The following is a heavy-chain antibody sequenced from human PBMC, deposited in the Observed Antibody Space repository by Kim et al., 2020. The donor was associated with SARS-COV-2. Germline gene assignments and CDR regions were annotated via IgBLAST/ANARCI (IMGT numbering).Heavy chain of an antibody. CDR2: MNPNSGNT. J-gene: IGHJ6*03. V-gene: IGHV1-8*01. CDR3: ARGHLKSIVVVIAPRPYYYYMDV. D-gene: IGHD2-21*01. CDR1: GYTFTSYD. Sequence: SVKVSCKASGYTFTSYDINWVRQATGQGLEWMGWMNPNSGNTGYVQKFQGRVTMTRNTSISTAYMELSSLRSEDTAVYYCARGHLKSIVVVIAPRPYYYYMDVWGKGNTLTVSS.